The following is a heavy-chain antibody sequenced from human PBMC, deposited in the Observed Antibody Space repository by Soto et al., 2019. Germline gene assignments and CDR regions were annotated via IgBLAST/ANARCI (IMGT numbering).Heavy chain of an antibody. D-gene: IGHD3-3*01. V-gene: IGHV4-30-2*01. J-gene: IGHJ2*01. CDR1: GGSVSSGNYY. Sequence: LTCTVSGGSVSSGNYYWSWIRQPPGKGLEWIAYIFHTGSTFYNSSLKPRVSISVDRSKNQFSLKLKSVTETDTAVYYCARVKVGDLFRFNWFFDLWGRGTLVTVS. CDR3: ARVKVGDLFRFNWFFDL. CDR2: IFHTGST.